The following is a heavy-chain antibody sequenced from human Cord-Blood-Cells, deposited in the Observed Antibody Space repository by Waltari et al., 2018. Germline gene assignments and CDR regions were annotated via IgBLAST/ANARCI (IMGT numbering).Heavy chain of an antibody. V-gene: IGHV1-69*06. Sequence: QVQLVQSGAEVKKPGSSVKVSCKASGCPFRSYAIRWVRHAPGQGLEWMGGIIPIFGTANYAQKFQGRVTITADKSTSTAYMELSSLRSEDTAVYYCARDKESTRTSCYDYWGQGTLVTVSS. J-gene: IGHJ4*02. CDR2: IIPIFGTA. CDR1: GCPFRSYA. D-gene: IGHD2-2*01. CDR3: ARDKESTRTSCYDY.